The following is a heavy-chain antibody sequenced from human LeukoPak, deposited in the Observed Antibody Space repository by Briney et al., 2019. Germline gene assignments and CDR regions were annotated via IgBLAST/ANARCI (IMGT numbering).Heavy chain of an antibody. CDR3: ARRALRYCSSTSCPAQYYGVDV. J-gene: IGHJ6*04. CDR1: GFIISSYW. V-gene: IGHV3-7*03. D-gene: IGHD2-2*01. CDR2: IKEDVSEK. Sequence: GGSLRLSCAASGFIISSYWMSCVRQAPGKGLEWVANIKEDVSEKYYVDSVKGRFTISRDNAKNSLYLQTNSLRAEDTAVYYCARRALRYCSSTSCPAQYYGVDVWGKGTTVTVSS.